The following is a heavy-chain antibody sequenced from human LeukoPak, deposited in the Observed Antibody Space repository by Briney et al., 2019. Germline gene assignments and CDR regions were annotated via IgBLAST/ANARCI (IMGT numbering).Heavy chain of an antibody. Sequence: SETLSLTCTVSGGSISSYHWSWIRQPPGKGLEWIGYIYYSGSTNYNPSLKSRVTISVDTSKNQFSLKLSSVTAADTAVYYCARHVGYYTPPPNWFDPWGQGTLVTVSS. D-gene: IGHD3-3*01. CDR3: ARHVGYYTPPPNWFDP. CDR1: GGSISSYH. V-gene: IGHV4-59*08. J-gene: IGHJ5*02. CDR2: IYYSGST.